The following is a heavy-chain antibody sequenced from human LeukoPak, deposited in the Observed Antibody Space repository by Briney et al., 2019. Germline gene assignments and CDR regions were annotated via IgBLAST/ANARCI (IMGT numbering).Heavy chain of an antibody. J-gene: IGHJ6*03. CDR3: ARFHYYGSGTYYYYYYMDV. V-gene: IGHV3-48*03. CDR1: GFTFSSYE. Sequence: GGSLRLSCAASGFTFSSYEMNWVRQAPGKGLEWVSYISSSGSTIYYADSVKGRFTISRDNAKNSLYLQMNSLRAEDTAVYYCARFHYYGSGTYYYYYYMDVWGKGTTVTVSS. D-gene: IGHD3-10*01. CDR2: ISSSGSTI.